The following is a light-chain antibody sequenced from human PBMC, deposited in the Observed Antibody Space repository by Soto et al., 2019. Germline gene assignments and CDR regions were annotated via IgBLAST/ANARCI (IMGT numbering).Light chain of an antibody. CDR3: SSYTSSSTPYV. CDR2: DVT. Sequence: SVLTQPASVSGSPGQSITISCTGTSSDVGGYNYVSWYQQHPVKAPKLMIYDVTNRPSGVSDRFSGSKSGNTAPLTISGLQAEDEADYYCSSYTSSSTPYVFGTGTKVTVL. V-gene: IGLV2-14*01. J-gene: IGLJ1*01. CDR1: SSDVGGYNY.